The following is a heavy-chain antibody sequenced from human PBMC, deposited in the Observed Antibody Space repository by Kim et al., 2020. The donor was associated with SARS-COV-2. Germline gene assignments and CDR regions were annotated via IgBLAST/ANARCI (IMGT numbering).Heavy chain of an antibody. Sequence: SETLSLTCTVSGGSISSGGYYWSWIRQHPGKGLEWIGYIYYSGSTYYNPSLKSRVTISVDTSKNQFSLKLSSVTAADTAVYYCARAPRYFDWTRDAFDIWGQGTMVTVSS. V-gene: IGHV4-31*03. CDR1: GGSISSGGYY. CDR2: IYYSGST. J-gene: IGHJ3*02. CDR3: ARAPRYFDWTRDAFDI. D-gene: IGHD3-9*01.